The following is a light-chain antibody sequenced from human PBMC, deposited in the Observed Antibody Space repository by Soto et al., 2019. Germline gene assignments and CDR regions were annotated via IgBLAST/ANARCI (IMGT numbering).Light chain of an antibody. CDR1: QDVGSF. CDR2: LAS. CDR3: QQYNSHSFYS. J-gene: IGKJ2*03. V-gene: IGKV1-5*03. Sequence: DIQMAQSPSTLSASVGDTVTVTCRASQDVGSFLAWYQQKPGKAPKLLIYLASRLESGVPSRFSGSGFGTDFNLTIRGLQPGDFATYFCQQYNSHSFYSFGQGTKLEIK.